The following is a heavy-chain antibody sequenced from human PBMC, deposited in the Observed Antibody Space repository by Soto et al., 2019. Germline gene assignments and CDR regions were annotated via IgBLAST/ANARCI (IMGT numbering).Heavy chain of an antibody. J-gene: IGHJ1*01. CDR2: INADNGNT. CDR1: GYTFTSYA. D-gene: IGHD6-13*01. V-gene: IGHV1-3*01. CDR3: ASARCRSWYVYFEH. Sequence: ASVKVSCKASGYTFTSYAMHWVRQAPGQRLEWMGWINADNGNTKYSQKLQGRVTITRDTSTSTAYMEMSSLRPEDTVVYYCASARCRSWYVYFEHWGQGTMVTVSS.